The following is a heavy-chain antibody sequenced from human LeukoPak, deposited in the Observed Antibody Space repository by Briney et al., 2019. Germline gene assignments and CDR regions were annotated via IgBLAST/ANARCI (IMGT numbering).Heavy chain of an antibody. CDR1: GFTFSSYG. Sequence: GGSLRLSCEASGFTFSSYGMHWVRQAPGKGLEWVAVIWYDGSNKYYADYVKGRFTISRDNSKNTLYLQMISLRAEDTAVYYCARDGVYSSGWYSAFETWGKGTMVTVSS. V-gene: IGHV3-33*01. J-gene: IGHJ3*02. CDR3: ARDGVYSSGWYSAFET. CDR2: IWYDGSNK. D-gene: IGHD6-19*01.